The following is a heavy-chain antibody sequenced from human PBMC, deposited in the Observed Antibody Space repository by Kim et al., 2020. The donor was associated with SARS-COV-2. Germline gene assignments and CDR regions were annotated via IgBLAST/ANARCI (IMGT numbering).Heavy chain of an antibody. D-gene: IGHD2-15*01. CDR3: AKAQDIVVVVAAPRGWFDP. Sequence: GRFTISRDNSKNTLYLQMNSLRAEDTAVYYCAKAQDIVVVVAAPRGWFDPWGQGTLVTVSS. V-gene: IGHV3-23*01. J-gene: IGHJ5*02.